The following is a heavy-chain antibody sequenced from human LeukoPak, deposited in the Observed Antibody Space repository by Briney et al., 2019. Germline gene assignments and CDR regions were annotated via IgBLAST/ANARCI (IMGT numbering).Heavy chain of an antibody. CDR2: IIPIFGTA. CDR3: ASPIRTVTTSGYPTPTLSYYYGMDV. V-gene: IGHV1-69*13. Sequence: GASVKVSCKASGGTFSSYAISWVRQAPGQGLEWMGGIIPIFGTANYAQKFQGRVTITADESTSTAYMELSSLRSEDTAVYYCASPIRTVTTSGYPTPTLSYYYGMDVWGQGTTVTVSS. J-gene: IGHJ6*02. D-gene: IGHD4-17*01. CDR1: GGTFSSYA.